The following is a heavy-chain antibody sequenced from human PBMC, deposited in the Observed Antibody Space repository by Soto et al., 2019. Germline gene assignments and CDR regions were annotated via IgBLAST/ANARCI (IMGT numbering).Heavy chain of an antibody. Sequence: EVQLVESGGGLVQPGGSLRLSCAASGFTVSGNYMSWVRQAPGKGLEWVSIIYNTGPAYYADSVKGRFTISRHNSKNTLYLQMNSQRTEDTAVYDCARRARRSTSGYDRCGGLDVWGQGTTVTVSS. CDR2: IYNTGPA. CDR3: ARRARRSTSGYDRCGGLDV. V-gene: IGHV3-53*04. CDR1: GFTVSGNY. D-gene: IGHD2-2*01. J-gene: IGHJ6*02.